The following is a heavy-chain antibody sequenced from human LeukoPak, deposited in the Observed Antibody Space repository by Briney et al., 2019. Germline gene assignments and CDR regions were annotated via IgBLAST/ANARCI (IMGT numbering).Heavy chain of an antibody. CDR3: AKVHRGPLNY. CDR2: IKSKTDGGTT. Sequence: TGGSLRLSCAASGFTFSNAWMSWVRQAPGKGLEWVGRIKSKTDGGTTDYAAPVKGRFTISRDDSKNTLYLQMNSLRAEDTAVYYCAKVHRGPLNYWGQGTLVTVSS. J-gene: IGHJ4*02. CDR1: GFTFSNAW. D-gene: IGHD3-10*01. V-gene: IGHV3-15*01.